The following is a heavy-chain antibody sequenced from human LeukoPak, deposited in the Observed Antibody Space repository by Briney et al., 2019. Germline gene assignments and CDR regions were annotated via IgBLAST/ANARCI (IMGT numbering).Heavy chain of an antibody. CDR1: GGSISSYY. CDR3: ARHRPTYDILTGYYNAYYYGMDV. CDR2: IYYSGST. D-gene: IGHD3-9*01. Sequence: ASETLSLTCTVSGGSISSYYWSWLRQPPGKGLEWIGYIYYSGSTNYNPSLKSRVTISVDTSKNQFSLKLSSVTAADTAVYYCARHRPTYDILTGYYNAYYYGMDVWGQGTTVTVSS. V-gene: IGHV4-59*08. J-gene: IGHJ6*02.